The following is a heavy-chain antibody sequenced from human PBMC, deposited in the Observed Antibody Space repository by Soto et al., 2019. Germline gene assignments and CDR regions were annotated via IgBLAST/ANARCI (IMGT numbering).Heavy chain of an antibody. J-gene: IGHJ3*02. CDR3: ATPLNWTPGGAFDI. D-gene: IGHD1-1*01. Sequence: AASVKVSCKVSGYTLTELSMHWVRQAPGKGLEWMGGFDPEDGETIYAQKFQGRVTMTEDTSTDTAYMELSSLRSEDTAVYYCATPLNWTPGGAFDIWGQGTTVTVSS. V-gene: IGHV1-24*01. CDR2: FDPEDGET. CDR1: GYTLTELS.